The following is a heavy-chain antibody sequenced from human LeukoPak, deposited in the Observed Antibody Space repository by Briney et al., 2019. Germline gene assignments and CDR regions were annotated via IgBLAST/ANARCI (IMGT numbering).Heavy chain of an antibody. CDR1: GYTFTSYD. CDR3: ASRRDGYNYNWFDP. D-gene: IGHD5-24*01. CDR2: MNPNSGNT. Sequence: ASVKVSCKASGYTFTSYDINWVRQAPGQGLEWMGWMNPNSGNTGYAQKFQGRVTITADKSTSTAYMELSSLRSEDTAVYYCASRRDGYNYNWFDPWGQGTLVTVSS. J-gene: IGHJ5*02. V-gene: IGHV1-8*01.